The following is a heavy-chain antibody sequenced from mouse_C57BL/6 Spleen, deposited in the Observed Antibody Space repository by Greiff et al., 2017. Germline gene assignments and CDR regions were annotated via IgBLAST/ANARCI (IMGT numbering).Heavy chain of an antibody. J-gene: IGHJ2*01. CDR1: GYTFTSYW. D-gene: IGHD1-1*01. V-gene: IGHV1-72*01. CDR2: IDPNSGGT. Sequence: QVQLQQPGAELVKPGASVKLSCKASGYTFTSYWMHWVKQRPGRGLEWIGRIDPNSGGTKYNEKFKSKATLTVDKPSSTAYMKLSSLTSEDSAVYYCARLYYGSTYYFDYWGQGTTLTVSS. CDR3: ARLYYGSTYYFDY.